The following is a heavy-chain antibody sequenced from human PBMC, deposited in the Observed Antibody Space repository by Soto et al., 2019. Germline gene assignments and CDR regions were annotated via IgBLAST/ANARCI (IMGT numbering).Heavy chain of an antibody. V-gene: IGHV1-46*01. J-gene: IGHJ1*01. D-gene: IGHD6-13*01. CDR2: INPYGGSP. CDR3: ARTMIAAASPYHH. CDR1: GYTFVDHY. Sequence: QVQLEQSGTEVRKPGASVKVSCKASGYTFVDHYIHWMRQAPGQGLEWMGVINPYGGSPTYAQKLQRRLILTRDTSTSTVYMELNSLTSEDTAVYYCARTMIAAASPYHHWGQGTLVTVSS.